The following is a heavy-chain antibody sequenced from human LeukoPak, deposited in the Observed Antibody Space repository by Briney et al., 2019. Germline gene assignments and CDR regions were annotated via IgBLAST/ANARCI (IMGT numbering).Heavy chain of an antibody. J-gene: IGHJ3*02. Sequence: WASVKVSFKASGYTFTIDGISWVRQAPGQGLEWMGWISAYNGNTNYAQKLQGRVTMTTDTSTSTAYMELRSLRSDDTAVYYCARTYYYDSSGPIGDAFDIWGQGTMVTVSS. V-gene: IGHV1-18*01. CDR1: GYTFTIDG. CDR3: ARTYYYDSSGPIGDAFDI. CDR2: ISAYNGNT. D-gene: IGHD3-22*01.